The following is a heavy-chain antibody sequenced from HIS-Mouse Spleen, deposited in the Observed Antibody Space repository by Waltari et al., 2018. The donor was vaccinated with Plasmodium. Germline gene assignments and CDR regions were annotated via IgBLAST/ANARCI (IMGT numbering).Heavy chain of an antibody. CDR3: ARDLAAAGHFDY. V-gene: IGHV1-2*02. CDR2: INPNSGGT. Sequence: QVQLVQSGAEVKKPGASVKVSCKASGSTFTGYSITWVRQAPGQGLEWMGWINPNSGGTNYAQKFQGRVTMTRDTSISTAYMELSRLRSDDTAVYYCARDLAAAGHFDYWGQGTLVTVSS. D-gene: IGHD6-13*01. J-gene: IGHJ4*02. CDR1: GSTFTGYS.